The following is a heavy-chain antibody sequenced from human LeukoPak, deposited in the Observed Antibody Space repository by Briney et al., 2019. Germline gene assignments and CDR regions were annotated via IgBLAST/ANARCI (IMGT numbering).Heavy chain of an antibody. D-gene: IGHD6-19*01. CDR3: ARLRPRSYSSGWYYFDY. Sequence: SETLSLTCTVSGYSISSGYYWGWIRQPPGKGLEWIGSIYHSGSTYYNPSLKSRVTISVDTSKNQFSVKLSSVTAADTAVYYCARLRPRSYSSGWYYFDYWGQGTLVTVSS. V-gene: IGHV4-38-2*02. CDR1: GYSISSGYY. CDR2: IYHSGST. J-gene: IGHJ4*02.